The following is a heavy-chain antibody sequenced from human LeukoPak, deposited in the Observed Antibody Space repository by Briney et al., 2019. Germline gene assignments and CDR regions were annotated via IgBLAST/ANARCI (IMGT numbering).Heavy chain of an antibody. CDR2: LYSGGST. CDR1: GFTFSSNY. J-gene: IGHJ6*01. D-gene: IGHD3-22*01. Sequence: AGSLSLSCAASGFTFSSNYMSWLRQAPGLGLEWVSVLYSGGSTYSADSVKGRFTISRDNSKNALYLQMNSLRAEDTAVYYCARDRLYYYDSTGYQPDYYYYGMNGCGQATTATVSS. V-gene: IGHV3-66*01. CDR3: ARDRLYYYDSTGYQPDYYYYGMNG.